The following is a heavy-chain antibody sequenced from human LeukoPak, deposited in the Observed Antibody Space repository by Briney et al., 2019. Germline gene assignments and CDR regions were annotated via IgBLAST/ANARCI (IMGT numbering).Heavy chain of an antibody. Sequence: GGSLRLSCAASGFTFSSYAMHWVRQAPGKGLEWVAVISYDGSNKYYADSVKGRFTISRDNSKNTLYLQMNSLRAEDTAVYYCTREMATITPRGYWGQGTLVTVSS. CDR3: TREMATITPRGY. V-gene: IGHV3-30-3*01. CDR1: GFTFSSYA. J-gene: IGHJ4*02. D-gene: IGHD5-24*01. CDR2: ISYDGSNK.